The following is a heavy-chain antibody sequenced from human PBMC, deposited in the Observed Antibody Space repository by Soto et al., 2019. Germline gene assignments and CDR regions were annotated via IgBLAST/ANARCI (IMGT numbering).Heavy chain of an antibody. J-gene: IGHJ4*02. CDR2: IWYDGSNK. CDR1: GFTFSSYG. Sequence: PGGSMRLSCAASGFTFSSYGMHWVRQAPGKGLEWVAVIWYDGSNKYYADSVKGRFTISRDNSKNTLYLQMNSLRAEDTAVYYCARAPGYYGDYVDYWGQGTLVTVSS. V-gene: IGHV3-33*01. D-gene: IGHD4-17*01. CDR3: ARAPGYYGDYVDY.